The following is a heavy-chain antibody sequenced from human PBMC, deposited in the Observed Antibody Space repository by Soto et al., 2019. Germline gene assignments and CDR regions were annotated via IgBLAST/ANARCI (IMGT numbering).Heavy chain of an antibody. Sequence: QVQLVQSGAEVRESGASVKVSCKASGYTLTNHGISWVRQAPGEGLEWMGWISPYNGDTNNAQKFQGRVTMTTDTPTNTGFMELTRLTSDDTAVYYCARGGISSSEGLDYWGQGTLVTVSS. CDR3: ARGGISSSEGLDY. V-gene: IGHV1-18*01. CDR1: GYTLTNHG. D-gene: IGHD6-13*01. CDR2: ISPYNGDT. J-gene: IGHJ4*02.